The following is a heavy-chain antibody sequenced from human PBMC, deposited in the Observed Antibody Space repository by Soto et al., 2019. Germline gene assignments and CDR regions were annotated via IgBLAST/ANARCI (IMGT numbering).Heavy chain of an antibody. CDR3: ARAAAARPAVWH. V-gene: IGHV3-11*01. J-gene: IGHJ4*03. Sequence: QVQLVESGGGLVKPGGSLRLSCAASGFTFGDYYMSWIRQAPGKGLEWVSYISSSGSSTYYVDSVRGRFTISRDNAKNSLYLQMGILVAEDTAVYYCARAAAARPAVWHLGQGNLVT. CDR1: GFTFGDYY. D-gene: IGHD6-6*01. CDR2: ISSSGSST.